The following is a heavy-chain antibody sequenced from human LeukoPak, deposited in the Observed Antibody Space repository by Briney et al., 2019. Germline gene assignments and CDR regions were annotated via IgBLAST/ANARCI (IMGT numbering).Heavy chain of an antibody. CDR1: GGSMSSYY. D-gene: IGHD3-10*01. CDR3: ARVRFGDTPKDNYLDS. Sequence: SETLSLTCTVSGGSMSSYYWSWIRQPPGMGLEYIGNIFYSGSTNYNPSLKSRVTISVDTSKNQFSLKLSSVTAADTAVYHCARVRFGDTPKDNYLDSWGQGMLVTVSS. CDR2: IFYSGST. V-gene: IGHV4-59*12. J-gene: IGHJ4*02.